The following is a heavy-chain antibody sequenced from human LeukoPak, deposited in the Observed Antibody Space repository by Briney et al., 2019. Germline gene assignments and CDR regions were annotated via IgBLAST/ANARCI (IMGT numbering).Heavy chain of an antibody. V-gene: IGHV1-69*06. CDR2: IIPIFGTA. Sequence: ASVKVSCKASGYTFTSYAISWVRQAPGQGLEWMGGIIPIFGTANYAQKFQGRVTITADKSTSTAYMELSSLRAEDTAVYYCARAPISAWKRGVYWGQGTLVTVSS. J-gene: IGHJ4*02. CDR3: ARAPISAWKRGVY. CDR1: GYTFTSYA. D-gene: IGHD1-1*01.